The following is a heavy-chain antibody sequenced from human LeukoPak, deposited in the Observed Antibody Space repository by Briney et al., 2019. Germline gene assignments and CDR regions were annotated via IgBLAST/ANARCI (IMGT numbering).Heavy chain of an antibody. D-gene: IGHD1-26*01. J-gene: IGHJ4*02. V-gene: IGHV3-30*04. CDR1: GFTFSSYA. Sequence: PGGSLRLSCAAYGFTFSSYAMHWVRQAPGKGLEWVAVISYDGSNKYYADSVKGRFTISRDNSKNTLYLQMNSLRAEDTAVYYCAKGDTTWELPHDYWGQGTLVTVSS. CDR3: AKGDTTWELPHDY. CDR2: ISYDGSNK.